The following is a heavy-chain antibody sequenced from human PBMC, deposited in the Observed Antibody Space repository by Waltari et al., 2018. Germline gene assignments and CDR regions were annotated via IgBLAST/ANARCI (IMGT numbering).Heavy chain of an antibody. J-gene: IGHJ4*02. CDR1: GFTFSSYS. V-gene: IGHV3-7*01. Sequence: EVQLVESGGGLVQPGGSLRLSCTASGFTFSSYSMVWVRQAPGKGLEWVATIKQDGSESYYVDSVKGRFTFSRDNAKNSLYLQMNSLRAEDTAVYYCARPYSSGYINFDYWGQGTLVTVSS. CDR2: IKQDGSES. D-gene: IGHD6-19*01. CDR3: ARPYSSGYINFDY.